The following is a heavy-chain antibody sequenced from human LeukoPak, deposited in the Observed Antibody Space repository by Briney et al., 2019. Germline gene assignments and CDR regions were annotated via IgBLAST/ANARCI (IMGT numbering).Heavy chain of an antibody. D-gene: IGHD6-19*01. CDR2: IIPIFGTA. J-gene: IGHJ4*02. V-gene: IGHV1-69*05. Sequence: ASVKVSCKASGGTFSSYAISWVRQAPGQGLELKGRIIPIFGTANYAQKFQGRVTITTDESTSTAYMELSSLRSEDTAVYYCARDHGYSSGWSTFDYWGQGTLVTVSS. CDR1: GGTFSSYA. CDR3: ARDHGYSSGWSTFDY.